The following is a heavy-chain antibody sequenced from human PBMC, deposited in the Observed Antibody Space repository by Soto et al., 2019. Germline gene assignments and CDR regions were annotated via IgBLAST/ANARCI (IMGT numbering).Heavy chain of an antibody. D-gene: IGHD7-27*01. Sequence: PSETLSLTCAVYGGSFSDYSWTWIRQPPGKGLEWIGEINHSGSTYYNPSLKSRVTISIDTSKNQFSLKLSSVTVADTAVYYCARGWGRIFDYWGQGTLVTVSS. CDR1: GGSFSDYS. CDR2: INHSGST. V-gene: IGHV4-34*01. J-gene: IGHJ4*02. CDR3: ARGWGRIFDY.